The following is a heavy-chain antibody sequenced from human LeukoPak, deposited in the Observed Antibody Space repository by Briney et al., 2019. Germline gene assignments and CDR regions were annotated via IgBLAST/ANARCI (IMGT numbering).Heavy chain of an antibody. D-gene: IGHD3/OR15-3a*01. CDR2: ISYDGSNK. CDR3: ARDMLFGESVYNWFDP. V-gene: IGHV3-30-3*01. CDR1: GFTFSSYA. J-gene: IGHJ5*02. Sequence: PGGSLRLSCAASGFTFSSYAMHWVRQAPGKGLEWVAVISYDGSNKYYADSVNGRFTISRDNAKNTLYLQMNSLRGEDTAVYYCARDMLFGESVYNWFDPWGQGTLVTVSS.